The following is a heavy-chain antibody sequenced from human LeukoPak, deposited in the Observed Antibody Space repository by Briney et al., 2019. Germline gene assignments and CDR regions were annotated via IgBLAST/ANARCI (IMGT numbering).Heavy chain of an antibody. CDR1: GYTFTTYG. D-gene: IGHD3-22*01. CDR3: AKTHYYDSSGVPGDY. Sequence: SCKASGYTFTTYGMHWVRQAPGKGLEWVAVISHDGSNPYYADSVKGRFTISRDNSKNTLYLQMSSLRAEDTAVYYCAKTHYYDSSGVPGDYWDQGTLVTVSS. J-gene: IGHJ4*02. CDR2: ISHDGSNP. V-gene: IGHV3-30*18.